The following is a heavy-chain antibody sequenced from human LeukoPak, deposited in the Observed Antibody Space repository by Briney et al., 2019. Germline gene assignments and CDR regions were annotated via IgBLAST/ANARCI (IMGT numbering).Heavy chain of an antibody. CDR3: SKGASSAGMLDFKF. CDR2: INTAGRS. J-gene: IGHJ4*02. V-gene: IGHV3-23*01. Sequence: PGGSLRLSCEASGFTFSAYAMTWVRQAPGKGLEWVSAINTAGRSYYEDSVRGRFTITRDNSKNTMYLEMINLSTEDTAVYYCSKGASSAGMLDFKFWGQGTLVTVST. D-gene: IGHD6-6*01. CDR1: GFTFSAYA.